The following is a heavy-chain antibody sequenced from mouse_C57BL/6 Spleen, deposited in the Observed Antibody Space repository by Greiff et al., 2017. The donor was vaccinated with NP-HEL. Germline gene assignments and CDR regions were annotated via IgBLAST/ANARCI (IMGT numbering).Heavy chain of an antibody. CDR3: AISTVVADWYFDV. CDR2: FHPYNDDT. V-gene: IGHV1-47*01. D-gene: IGHD1-1*01. Sequence: VQLQQSGAELVKPGASVKMSCKASGYTFTTYPIEWMKQNHGKSLEWIGNFHPYNDDTKCNEKFKGKATLTVEKSSSQVYLELSRLTSDDSAVYYCAISTVVADWYFDVWGTGTTVTVSS. J-gene: IGHJ1*03. CDR1: GYTFTTYP.